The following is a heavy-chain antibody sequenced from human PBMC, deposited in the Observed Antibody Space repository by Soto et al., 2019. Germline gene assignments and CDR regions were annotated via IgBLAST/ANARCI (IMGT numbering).Heavy chain of an antibody. V-gene: IGHV3-30*04. J-gene: IGHJ6*02. CDR3: ARDSYGMDV. CDR2: ISYDGDTQ. Sequence: GGSLRLSCAAFGFTFSNYALHWVRQAPGKGLEWVAMISYDGDTQYYADSVKGRFTISRDNSEKTLSLQMNSLRGEDTSLYFCARDSYGMDVWGQGTTVTVSS. CDR1: GFTFSNYA.